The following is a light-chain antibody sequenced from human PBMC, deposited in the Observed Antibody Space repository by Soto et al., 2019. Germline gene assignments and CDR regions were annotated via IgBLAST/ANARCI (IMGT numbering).Light chain of an antibody. V-gene: IGKV1-39*01. CDR3: QQSFSSQWT. CDR1: QNIARY. J-gene: IGKJ1*01. Sequence: DIQMTQSPSSLSASVGDSVTITCRAGQNIARYLSWYQQKPGKAPMLLIYGASTLQGGVPSRFSGSGSGTEFTLTIDSLQPEDFVTYYCQQSFSSQWTFGQGTKVDIK. CDR2: GAS.